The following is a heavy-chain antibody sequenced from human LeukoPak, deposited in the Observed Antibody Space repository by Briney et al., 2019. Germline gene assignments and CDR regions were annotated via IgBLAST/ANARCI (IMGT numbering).Heavy chain of an antibody. J-gene: IGHJ4*02. CDR1: GRSISSSIHY. CDR3: ARHERRAVVFFDY. CDR2: INYSGST. D-gene: IGHD6-19*01. Sequence: SETLSLTCTVSGRSISSSIHYWSWIRQPPGKGLEWIASINYSGSTYYNPSLKSRVTISVDTSKNQFSLKLSSVTAADTAVYYCARHERRAVVFFDYWGQGTLVTVSS. V-gene: IGHV4-39*01.